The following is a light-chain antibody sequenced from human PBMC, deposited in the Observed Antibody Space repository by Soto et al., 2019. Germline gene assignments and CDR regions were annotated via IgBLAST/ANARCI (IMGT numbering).Light chain of an antibody. Sequence: DILMTQSPATLSLSPGESATLSCRASQRISRKLAWYQKKPGQAPRLLIYDAYTRATAIPARFSGSGSETEFTLTISSLQSEDSAVYYCQQYNNWPPWTFGQGTKVDIK. CDR3: QQYNNWPPWT. CDR1: QRISRK. V-gene: IGKV3-15*01. J-gene: IGKJ1*01. CDR2: DAY.